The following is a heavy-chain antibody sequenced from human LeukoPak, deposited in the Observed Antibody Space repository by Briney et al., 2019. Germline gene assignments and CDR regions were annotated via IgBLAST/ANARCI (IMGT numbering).Heavy chain of an antibody. D-gene: IGHD3-22*01. CDR1: GFTFSSYG. Sequence: GGSLRLSCAASGFTFSSYGMSWVSQAPGKGLEWVSAISGSGGSTYYADSVKGRFTISRDNSKNTLYLQMNSLRAEDTAVYYCAKDILYYYDSSADDWIDYWGQGTLVTVSS. V-gene: IGHV3-23*01. CDR3: AKDILYYYDSSADDWIDY. CDR2: ISGSGGST. J-gene: IGHJ4*02.